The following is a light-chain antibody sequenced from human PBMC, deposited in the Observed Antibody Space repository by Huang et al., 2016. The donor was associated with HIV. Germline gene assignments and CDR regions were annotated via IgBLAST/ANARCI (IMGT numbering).Light chain of an antibody. CDR1: QGISNW. CDR3: QQANSFPELS. Sequence: DIQMTQSPSSVSASVGDRVTITCRASQGISNWLAWYQQMPGKAPTLLIYAASNLQSGAPSRFSGSGSGTLFTLTISSLQPEDSATYYCQQANSFPELSFGGGTRVEI. J-gene: IGKJ4*01. V-gene: IGKV1-12*01. CDR2: AAS.